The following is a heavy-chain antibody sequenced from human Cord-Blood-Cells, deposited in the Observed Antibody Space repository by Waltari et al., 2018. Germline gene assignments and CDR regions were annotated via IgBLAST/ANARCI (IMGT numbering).Heavy chain of an antibody. J-gene: IGHJ3*02. CDR1: GFTFSSYS. CDR2: ISSSSSYI. CDR3: ARLSYDSSGYAFDI. V-gene: IGHV3-21*01. D-gene: IGHD3-22*01. Sequence: EVQLVESGGGLVKPGGSRRLSCAASGFTFSSYSMNWVRQAPGKGLEWVSSISSSSSYIYYADSVKGRFTISRDNAKNSLYLQMNSLRAEYTAVYYCARLSYDSSGYAFDIWGQGTMVTVSS.